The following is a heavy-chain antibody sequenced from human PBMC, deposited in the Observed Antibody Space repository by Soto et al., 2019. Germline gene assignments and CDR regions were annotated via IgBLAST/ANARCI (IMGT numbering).Heavy chain of an antibody. J-gene: IGHJ5*02. Sequence: QLQLQESGPGLVKPSETLSLTCTVSGGSISSSSHYWGWIRQPPGKGLEWIGSIYYSGSTYYNPSLKSRVTISVDTSKNQFSLKLSSVTAADTAVYYCARRGIAARYNWFDPWGQGTLVTVSS. D-gene: IGHD6-6*01. V-gene: IGHV4-39*01. CDR1: GGSISSSSHY. CDR2: IYYSGST. CDR3: ARRGIAARYNWFDP.